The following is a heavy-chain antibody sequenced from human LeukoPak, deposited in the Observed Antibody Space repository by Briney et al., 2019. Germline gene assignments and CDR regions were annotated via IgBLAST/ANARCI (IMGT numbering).Heavy chain of an antibody. CDR2: IYPGDSDT. Sequence: GESLKISWKGSGYSFTSYWIGWVRQMPGKGLEGIGIIYPGDSDTRYSPSFQGQVTISADKSISTAYLQWSSLKASDTAMYYCARQAVVRGVILIDYWGQGTLVTVSS. J-gene: IGHJ4*02. V-gene: IGHV5-51*01. CDR1: GYSFTSYW. CDR3: ARQAVVRGVILIDY. D-gene: IGHD3-10*01.